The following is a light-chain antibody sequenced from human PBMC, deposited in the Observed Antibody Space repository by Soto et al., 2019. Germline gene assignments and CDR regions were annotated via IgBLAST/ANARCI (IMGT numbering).Light chain of an antibody. J-gene: IGKJ1*01. CDR1: QSITTY. Sequence: DIQMTQSPSSLSASVGDRVTITCRASQSITTYLNGYQQKPGKAPQLLIYGASSLQSGVPSRFTGSGSGTDFTLTISSLQPEDFATYHCQQSHSTPWTFGQGTKVEIE. V-gene: IGKV1-39*01. CDR2: GAS. CDR3: QQSHSTPWT.